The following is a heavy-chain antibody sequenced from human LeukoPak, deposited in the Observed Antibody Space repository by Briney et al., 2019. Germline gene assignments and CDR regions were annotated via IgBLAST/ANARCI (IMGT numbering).Heavy chain of an antibody. V-gene: IGHV3-23*01. Sequence: GGSLRLSCAASGFTFSSYAMTWVRQAPGKGLEWVSGISDSGDSTLYADSVKGRFTISRDNSRNTFYLQMNSLRAEDTAVYYCAKRYSSGYYGIDWGQGTLVTVSS. CDR1: GFTFSSYA. D-gene: IGHD6-19*01. J-gene: IGHJ4*02. CDR3: AKRYSSGYYGID. CDR2: ISDSGDST.